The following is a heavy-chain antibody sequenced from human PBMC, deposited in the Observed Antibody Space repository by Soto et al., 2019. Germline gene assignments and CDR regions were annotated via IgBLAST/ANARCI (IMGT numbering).Heavy chain of an antibody. CDR1: GFTFTSSA. J-gene: IGHJ5*02. CDR3: AARIGNIGWYWLDA. Sequence: SVKVSCKASGFTFTSSAVQWVRQARGQPLEWIGWIVLGNGNTNYAQKFQGRVTIIRDKSTSTAYMDLSRLRSDDTAMYYCAARIGNIGWYWLDAWGQGTQVTVSS. D-gene: IGHD6-19*01. CDR2: IVLGNGNT. V-gene: IGHV1-58*01.